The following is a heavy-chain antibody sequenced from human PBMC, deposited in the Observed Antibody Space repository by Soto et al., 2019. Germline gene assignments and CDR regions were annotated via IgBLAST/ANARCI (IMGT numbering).Heavy chain of an antibody. J-gene: IGHJ4*02. D-gene: IGHD2-2*01. CDR3: ATIGYCISTSCYEGGDY. Sequence: QVQLVESGGGVVQPGRSLRLSCAASGFTFSSYAMHWVRQAPGKGLEWVAVISYDGSNKYYADSVKGRFTISRDNSENTLYLQMNSLRAEDTAVYYCATIGYCISTSCYEGGDYWGQGTLVTVSS. CDR1: GFTFSSYA. CDR2: ISYDGSNK. V-gene: IGHV3-30-3*01.